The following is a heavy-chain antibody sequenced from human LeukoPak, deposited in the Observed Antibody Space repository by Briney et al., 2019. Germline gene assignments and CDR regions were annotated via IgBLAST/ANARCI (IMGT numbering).Heavy chain of an antibody. CDR3: AKLPSRRTHILTANSSV. CDR1: GFTFSSYA. V-gene: IGHV3-23*01. Sequence: GGSLRLSCAASGFTFSSYAMSWVRQAPGKGLEWVSAISGSGGSTYYADSVKGRFTISRDNSKNTLYLQMNSLRAEDTAVYYCAKLPSRRTHILTANSSVWGQGTTVTVSS. D-gene: IGHD3-9*01. J-gene: IGHJ6*02. CDR2: ISGSGGST.